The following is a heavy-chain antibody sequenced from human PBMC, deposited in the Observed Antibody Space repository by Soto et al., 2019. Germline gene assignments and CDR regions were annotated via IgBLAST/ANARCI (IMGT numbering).Heavy chain of an antibody. CDR1: GGTFGSYA. D-gene: IGHD1-26*01. CDR3: AKLGGAYSAPAY. Sequence: EPQLLESGGGIVQPGGSLRLSCVASGGTFGSYAMTWVRQAPGQGLEWVSAIGGSGRNGFYADAVRGRFTIYRDNSQSTLYLRMNSLRAEDTAIYFCAKLGGAYSAPAYWGQGTMVIVSS. CDR2: IGGSGRNG. J-gene: IGHJ4*02. V-gene: IGHV3-23*01.